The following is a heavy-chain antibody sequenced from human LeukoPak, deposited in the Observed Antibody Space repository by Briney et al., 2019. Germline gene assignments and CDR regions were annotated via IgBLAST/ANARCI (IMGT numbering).Heavy chain of an antibody. Sequence: GGSLRLSCAASGFTFSSYDMSWVRQAQGKGLEWVSAISGSGGSKYYADSVKGRFTIYGDNSKNRLYREMNSVRADDTAVYYCAKDVLPYYDILSGYSIYGNFDYCGQGTLVTVSS. CDR2: ISGSGGSK. V-gene: IGHV3-23*01. CDR1: GFTFSSYD. J-gene: IGHJ4*02. D-gene: IGHD3-9*01. CDR3: AKDVLPYYDILSGYSIYGNFDY.